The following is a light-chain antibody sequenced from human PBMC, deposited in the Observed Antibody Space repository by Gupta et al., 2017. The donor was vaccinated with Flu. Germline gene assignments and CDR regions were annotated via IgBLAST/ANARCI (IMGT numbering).Light chain of an antibody. CDR2: LVS. J-gene: IGKJ1*01. CDR3: MQGAHWPWT. V-gene: IGKV2-30*01. Sequence: DVVMTQSPPFLAVTLGQPASISCRSTQGLVYSDGNTYLHWFQQRPGQSPRRLIHLVSYRDSGVPDSFSGSGSGTYFTLKISRVEADDVGVYYCMQGAHWPWTFSQGTKVEIK. CDR1: QGLVYSDGNTY.